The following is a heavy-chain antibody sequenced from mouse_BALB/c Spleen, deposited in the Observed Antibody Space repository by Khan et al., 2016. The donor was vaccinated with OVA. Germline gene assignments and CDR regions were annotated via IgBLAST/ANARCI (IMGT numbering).Heavy chain of an antibody. CDR1: GYTFTSYW. D-gene: IGHD1-1*01. V-gene: IGHV1S41*01. Sequence: DLVKPGASVKLSCKASGYTFTSYWINWIKQRPGQGLEWIGRVSPGSGSPYYNEIFKGKATVTVDKSSSTAYIQLDSLSSEDSAVYICRRSNNDGNSLYAMDNWGQGTSVPVSS. CDR2: VSPGSGSP. J-gene: IGHJ4*01. CDR3: RRSNNDGNSLYAMDN.